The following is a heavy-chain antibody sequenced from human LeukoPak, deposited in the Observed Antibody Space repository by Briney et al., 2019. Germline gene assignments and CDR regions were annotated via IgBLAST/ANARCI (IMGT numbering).Heavy chain of an antibody. J-gene: IGHJ4*02. CDR3: AGGGSMIVLGFDY. CDR1: GGSISSSSYY. CDR2: IYYSGST. Sequence: SETLSLTCTVSGGSISSSSYYWGWIRQPPGKGLEWIGSIYYSGSTYYNPSLKSPVTISVDTSKNQFSLKLSSVTAADTAVYYCAGGGSMIVLGFDYWGQGTLVTVSS. V-gene: IGHV4-39*07. D-gene: IGHD3-22*01.